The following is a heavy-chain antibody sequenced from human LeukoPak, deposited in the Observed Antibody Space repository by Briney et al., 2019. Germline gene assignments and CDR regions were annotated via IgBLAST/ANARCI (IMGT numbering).Heavy chain of an antibody. CDR3: ARAPIASPFYFDY. Sequence: GGSLRPSCTASGFAFDEHGMSWVRQVPGKGLEWVSGINWSGGSTGYADPLRGRFTISRDNAKNSLYLQMHSLRAEDTALYYCARAPIASPFYFDYWGQGTLVTVSS. V-gene: IGHV3-20*04. CDR2: INWSGGST. D-gene: IGHD2-15*01. CDR1: GFAFDEHG. J-gene: IGHJ4*02.